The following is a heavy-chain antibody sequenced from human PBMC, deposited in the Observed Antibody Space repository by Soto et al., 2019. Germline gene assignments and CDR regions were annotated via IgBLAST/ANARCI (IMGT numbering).Heavy chain of an antibody. J-gene: IGHJ6*02. Sequence: EVQLVESGGGLVQPGGSLRLSCAASGFTFSSYDMHWVRQATGKGLEWVSAIGTAGDTYYPGSVKGRFTISRENAKNSLYLQMKSLRAGDTAVYYCAREAAAGTGGHYYGMDVWGQGTTVTVSS. D-gene: IGHD6-13*01. V-gene: IGHV3-13*04. CDR3: AREAAAGTGGHYYGMDV. CDR2: IGTAGDT. CDR1: GFTFSSYD.